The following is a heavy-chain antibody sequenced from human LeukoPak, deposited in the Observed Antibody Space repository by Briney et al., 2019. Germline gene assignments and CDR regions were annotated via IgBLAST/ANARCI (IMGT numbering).Heavy chain of an antibody. CDR3: ASEAGIVVVVAATRSWSGMDV. V-gene: IGHV1-69*04. J-gene: IGHJ6*02. CDR2: IIPILGIA. CDR1: GYTFTGYY. D-gene: IGHD2-15*01. Sequence: SVKVSCKASGYTFTGYYMHWVRQAPGQGLEWMGRIIPILGIANYAQKFQGRVTITADKSTSTAYMELSSLRSEDTAVYYCASEAGIVVVVAATRSWSGMDVWGQGTTVTVSS.